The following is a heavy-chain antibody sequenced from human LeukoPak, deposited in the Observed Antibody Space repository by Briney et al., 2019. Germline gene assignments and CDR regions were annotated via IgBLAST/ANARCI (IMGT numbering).Heavy chain of an antibody. D-gene: IGHD2-21*01. CDR3: ARRVVIAILGAFDI. J-gene: IGHJ3*02. Sequence: PSETLSLTCTVSGGSISSSSYYWGWIRQPPGKGLEWIGSIYYSGSTYYNPSLKSRVTISVDTSKNQFSLKLSSVTAADTAVYYCARRVVIAILGAFDIWGQGTMVTVPS. V-gene: IGHV4-39*01. CDR1: GGSISSSSYY. CDR2: IYYSGST.